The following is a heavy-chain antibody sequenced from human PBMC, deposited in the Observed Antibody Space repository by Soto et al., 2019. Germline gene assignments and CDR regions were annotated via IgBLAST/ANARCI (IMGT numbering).Heavy chain of an antibody. D-gene: IGHD2-15*01. J-gene: IGHJ4*02. Sequence: EVQLLESGGGLVQPGGSLRLSCAASGFTFSSYAMSWVRQAPGKGLEWVSGIRGNGGSTYYADSVKGRFTISRDNSKNTLYLQMDSLRAEDTAVYYCAKVVVVVATNSNYWGQGTLVTFSS. CDR1: GFTFSSYA. CDR2: IRGNGGST. CDR3: AKVVVVVATNSNY. V-gene: IGHV3-23*01.